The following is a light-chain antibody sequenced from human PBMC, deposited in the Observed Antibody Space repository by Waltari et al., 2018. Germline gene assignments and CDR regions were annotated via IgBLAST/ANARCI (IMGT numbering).Light chain of an antibody. V-gene: IGKV3-20*01. J-gene: IGKJ1*01. CDR3: QHYVSLPAT. Sequence: CRASQCISKYVAWYQQKPGQAPRLLIYHASSRSTGIPDRFSGSGSGTDFSLTINRLEPEDFAVYYCQHYVSLPATFGQGTKLEIK. CDR2: HAS. CDR1: QCISKY.